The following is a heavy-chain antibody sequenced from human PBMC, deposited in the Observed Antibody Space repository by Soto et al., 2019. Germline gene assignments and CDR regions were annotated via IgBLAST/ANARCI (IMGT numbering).Heavy chain of an antibody. J-gene: IGHJ3*01. V-gene: IGHV3-23*01. Sequence: GGSLRLSCAASGFIFTNYAMNWVRQAPGKGLEWVSVIGGRGNSAYYADSVQGRFTISRDNSKNTLSLQMSSLTADDMAIYYCVREGRGSFDFWGRGTMVTVSS. D-gene: IGHD5-12*01. CDR3: VREGRGSFDF. CDR2: IGGRGNSA. CDR1: GFIFTNYA.